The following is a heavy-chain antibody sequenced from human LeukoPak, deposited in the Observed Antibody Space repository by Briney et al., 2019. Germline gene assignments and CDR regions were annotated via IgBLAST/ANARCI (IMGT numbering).Heavy chain of an antibody. CDR1: GFTLSSYW. V-gene: IGHV3-53*01. J-gene: IGHJ4*02. D-gene: IGHD1-26*01. Sequence: PGGSLRLSCAASGFTLSSYWMHWVRQAPGKGLEWVSVIYSGGSTYYADSVKGRYTISRDNSKNTLYLQMNSLRAEDTAVYYCAREGDGSYYYFDYWGQGTLVTVSS. CDR3: AREGDGSYYYFDY. CDR2: IYSGGST.